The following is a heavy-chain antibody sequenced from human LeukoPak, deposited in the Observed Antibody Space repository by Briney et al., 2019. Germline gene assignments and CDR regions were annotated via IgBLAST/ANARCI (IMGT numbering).Heavy chain of an antibody. V-gene: IGHV3-23*01. CDR3: ARDLGGVSFDY. J-gene: IGHJ4*02. CDR2: ISGSSGHT. D-gene: IGHD3-16*01. CDR1: GLTFSSYA. Sequence: PGGSLRLSCAASGLTFSSYAMSWVRQAPGKGLEWVSAISGSSGHTYYADSVKGRFTISRDNSKNTLYLQMNSLRAEDTAVYYCARDLGGVSFDYWGQGTLVTVSS.